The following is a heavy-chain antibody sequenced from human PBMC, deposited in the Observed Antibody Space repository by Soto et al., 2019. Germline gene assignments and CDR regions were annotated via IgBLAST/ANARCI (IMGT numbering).Heavy chain of an antibody. CDR2: VSGTGGSA. Sequence: VGSLRLSCAASGFTFSSYAMTWVRQAPGKGLEWVSGVSGTGGSAYYADSVKGRFTISRDKSTNTLYLHMNSLRAEDTAVYYRARGSAYSDYDLEYWGQGTLVTVSS. V-gene: IGHV3-23*01. CDR3: ARGSAYSDYDLEY. CDR1: GFTFSSYA. J-gene: IGHJ4*02. D-gene: IGHD4-17*01.